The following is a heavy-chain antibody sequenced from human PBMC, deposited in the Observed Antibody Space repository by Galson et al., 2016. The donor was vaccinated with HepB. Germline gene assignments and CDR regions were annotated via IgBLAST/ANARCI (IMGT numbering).Heavy chain of an antibody. V-gene: IGHV3-33*01. D-gene: IGHD2-15*01. CDR2: IWYDGSNK. J-gene: IGHJ6*02. CDR3: ARDTKGRVEVVVAANYYYYYGMDV. Sequence: SLRLSCAASGFTFSSYGMHWVRQAPGKGLEWVAVIWYDGSNKYYADSVKGRFTIARDNYKNKLYLQMNSMRAEDTAVYYCARDTKGRVEVVVAANYYYYYGMDVWGQGTTVTVSS. CDR1: GFTFSSYG.